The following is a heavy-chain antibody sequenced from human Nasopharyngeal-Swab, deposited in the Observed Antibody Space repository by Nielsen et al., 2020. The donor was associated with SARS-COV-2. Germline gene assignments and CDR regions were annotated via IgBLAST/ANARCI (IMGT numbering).Heavy chain of an antibody. D-gene: IGHD3-10*01. CDR1: GGSFSDYS. CDR2: INHSGST. CDR3: ARGSGSLYI. J-gene: IGHJ3*02. V-gene: IGHV4-34*01. Sequence: SETLSLTCAVYGGSFSDYSWSWIRQPPGKGLEWIGEINHSGSTNYNPSPKSRVTISVDTSKNKFSLKLTSVTAADTAVYYCARGSGSLYIWGQGTMVTVSS.